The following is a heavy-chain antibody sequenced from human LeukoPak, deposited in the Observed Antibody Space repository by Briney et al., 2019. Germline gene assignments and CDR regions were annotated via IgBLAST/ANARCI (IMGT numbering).Heavy chain of an antibody. CDR1: GGSISSSSYY. D-gene: IGHD2-2*03. Sequence: PSETLSLTCTVSGGSISSSSYYWGWIRQPPGKGLEWIGSIYYSGSTYHNPSLKSRVTISVDTSKNQFSLKLSSVTAADTAIYYCASEVPYGYRFDYWGQGTLVTVSS. J-gene: IGHJ4*02. CDR3: ASEVPYGYRFDY. V-gene: IGHV4-39*07. CDR2: IYYSGST.